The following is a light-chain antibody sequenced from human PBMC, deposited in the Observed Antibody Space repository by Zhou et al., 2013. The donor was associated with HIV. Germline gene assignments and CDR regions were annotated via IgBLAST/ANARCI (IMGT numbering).Light chain of an antibody. J-gene: IGKJ2*01. V-gene: IGKV3-20*01. CDR3: QQYGNSPMYX. CDR2: GAS. Sequence: EIVLTQSPGTLSLSPGERATLSCRASQSVSSRYLAWYQQKPGQAPRLLIYGASSRATAIPDRFSGSGSGTDFTLTISRLEPEDFAVYFCQQYGNSPMYXFGQGTKLEIK. CDR1: QSVSSRY.